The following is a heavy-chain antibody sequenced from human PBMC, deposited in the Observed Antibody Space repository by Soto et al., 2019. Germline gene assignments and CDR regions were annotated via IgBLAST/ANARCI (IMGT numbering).Heavy chain of an antibody. J-gene: IGHJ4*02. CDR2: ISGSGGST. CDR3: AKVRRPHCSSTSCYSFFDY. V-gene: IGHV3-23*01. Sequence: GRSLRLSCAASGFTFSSYAMSWVRQSPGKGLEWVSAISGSGGSTYYADSVKGRFTISRDNSKNTLYLQMNSLRAEDTAVYYCAKVRRPHCSSTSCYSFFDYWGQGTLVTVSS. D-gene: IGHD2-2*01. CDR1: GFTFSSYA.